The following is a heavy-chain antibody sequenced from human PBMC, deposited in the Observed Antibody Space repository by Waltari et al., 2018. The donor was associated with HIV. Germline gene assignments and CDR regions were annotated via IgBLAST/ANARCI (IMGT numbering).Heavy chain of an antibody. CDR1: GFQFSNCG. CDR2: ISYDGNEK. V-gene: IGHV3-30*18. Sequence: VQLVEYGGGVVLPGRTLRLSCATSGFQFSNCGMHWVRHLPGKGLEWVAVISYDGNEKYYVESVKGRFTISRDNSKNTLSLQMNSLRVEDTAVYYCAKDVFPGRMVLSGDWGQGTLVTVSS. D-gene: IGHD2-8*01. CDR3: AKDVFPGRMVLSGD. J-gene: IGHJ4*02.